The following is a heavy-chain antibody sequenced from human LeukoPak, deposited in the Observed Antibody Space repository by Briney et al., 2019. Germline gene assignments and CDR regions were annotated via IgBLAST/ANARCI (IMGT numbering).Heavy chain of an antibody. Sequence: KPSETLSLTCTVSGVSVSSGSYYWSWLRQPPGKGLEWIGYIYYSGSTNYNPSLKSRVTISVDTSKNQFSLKLSSVTAADTAVYYCARGLVEMATRYFDLWGRGTLVTVSS. CDR1: GVSVSSGSYY. CDR2: IYYSGST. CDR3: ARGLVEMATRYFDL. V-gene: IGHV4-61*01. D-gene: IGHD5-24*01. J-gene: IGHJ2*01.